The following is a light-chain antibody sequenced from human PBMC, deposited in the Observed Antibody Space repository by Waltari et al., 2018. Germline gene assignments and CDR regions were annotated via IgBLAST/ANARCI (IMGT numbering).Light chain of an antibody. CDR1: SNDVGGFNS. J-gene: IGLJ2*01. CDR2: DVS. Sequence: QSALTQPASVSGSPAQSVTISCVVTSNDVGGFNSVSWYQEHPVQAPRVIIYDVSDRSSGVSDRFSGSKSGNTASLTISGLQAEDEADYYCSSQSSNDVVLFGGGTKLTVL. V-gene: IGLV2-14*01. CDR3: SSQSSNDVVL.